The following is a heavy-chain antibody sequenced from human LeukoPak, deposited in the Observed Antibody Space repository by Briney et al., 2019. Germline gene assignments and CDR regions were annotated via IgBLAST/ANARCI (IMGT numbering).Heavy chain of an antibody. CDR3: AKDYPRDCIGDCGPFDS. J-gene: IGHJ4*02. D-gene: IGHD2-21*02. Sequence: LXXXXAAXXFTFXSXXMYWVRXAPGXXLXXXXXXXYDGSNQYYPESVKGRFTISRDNSKNTLYLQMNSLRAEDTAVYYCAKDYPRDCIGDCGPFDSWGQGTRVTVSS. V-gene: IGHV3-30*18. CDR1: XFTFXSXX. CDR2: XXYDGSNQ.